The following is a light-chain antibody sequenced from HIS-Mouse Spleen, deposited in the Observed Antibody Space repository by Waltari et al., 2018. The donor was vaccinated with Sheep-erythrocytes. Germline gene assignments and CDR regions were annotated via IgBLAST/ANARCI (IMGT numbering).Light chain of an antibody. CDR3: QQRSNWYT. CDR2: DAS. Sequence: EIVLTQSPATLSLSPGERATLPGRASQSVSRYLAWYQQKPGQAPRLPIYDASNRATGIPARFSGSGSGTDFTLTISSLEPEDFAVYYCQQRSNWYTFGQGTKLEIK. J-gene: IGKJ2*01. CDR1: QSVSRY. V-gene: IGKV3-11*01.